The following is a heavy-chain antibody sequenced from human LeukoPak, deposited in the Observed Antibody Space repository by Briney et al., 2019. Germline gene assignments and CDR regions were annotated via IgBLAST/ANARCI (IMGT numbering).Heavy chain of an antibody. V-gene: IGHV4-59*01. J-gene: IGHJ3*02. CDR3: AREGIAAADYAFDI. CDR2: MYYSGST. Sequence: SETLSLTCTVSGGSISSYYWSWLRQPPGKGLEWIGYMYYSGSTNYNPSLKSRVTISVDTSKNQFSLKLSSVTAADTAVYYCAREGIAAADYAFDIWGQGAMVTVSS. D-gene: IGHD6-13*01. CDR1: GGSISSYY.